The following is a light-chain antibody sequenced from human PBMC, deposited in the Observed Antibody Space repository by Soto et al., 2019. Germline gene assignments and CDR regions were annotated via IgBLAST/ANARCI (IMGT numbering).Light chain of an antibody. Sequence: QSALTQPASVSGSPGQKGTISCSGSSSNIGGNSVSWYQQLPGTAPKLLIYDDNKRPSGIPDRFSGSKSGTSATLGITGFQTGDEADYYCGSWDSSLSAYVFGTGTKVTVL. CDR2: DDN. J-gene: IGLJ1*01. CDR3: GSWDSSLSAYV. V-gene: IGLV1-51*01. CDR1: SSNIGGNS.